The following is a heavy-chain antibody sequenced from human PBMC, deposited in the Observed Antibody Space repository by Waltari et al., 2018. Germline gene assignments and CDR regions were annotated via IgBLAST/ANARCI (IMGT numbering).Heavy chain of an antibody. Sequence: QVQLVESGGGVVQPGRSLRLSCAASGFTFSSYAMHWVRQAPGKGLEWVAVISYDGSNKYYADSVKGRFTISRDNSKNTLYLQMNSLRAEDTAVYYCARGRAGVDYWGQGTLVTVSS. CDR1: GFTFSSYA. CDR3: ARGRAGVDY. J-gene: IGHJ4*02. D-gene: IGHD1-26*01. V-gene: IGHV3-30-3*01. CDR2: ISYDGSNK.